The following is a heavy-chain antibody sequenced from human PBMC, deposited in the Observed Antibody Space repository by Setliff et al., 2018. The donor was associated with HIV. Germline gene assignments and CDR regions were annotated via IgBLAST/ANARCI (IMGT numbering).Heavy chain of an antibody. V-gene: IGHV4-34*01. J-gene: IGHJ4*02. Sequence: PSETLSLTCAVYGGSFSTYYWSWIRQSPGKGLECIGKISHSGSATYSASLKSRLSMSVNRSKKQFSLRLTSVTAADTAVYCCARGGSAVLPPDYWGQGTPVTVSS. CDR3: ARGGSAVLPPDY. D-gene: IGHD6-25*01. CDR2: ISHSGSA. CDR1: GGSFSTYY.